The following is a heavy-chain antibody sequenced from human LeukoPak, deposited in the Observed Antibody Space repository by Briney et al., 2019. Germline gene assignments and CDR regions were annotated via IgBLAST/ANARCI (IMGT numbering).Heavy chain of an antibody. CDR1: GGSFSGYY. V-gene: IGHV4-34*01. J-gene: IGHJ4*02. D-gene: IGHD2-21*01. CDR3: ARSSYLWDY. CDR2: INHSGST. Sequence: PSETLSLTCAVYGGSFSGYYWSSIRQPPGKGLEWIGEINHSGSTNYNPSLKSRVTISVDTSKNQFSLKLSSVTAADTAVYYCARSSYLWDYWGQGTLVTVSS.